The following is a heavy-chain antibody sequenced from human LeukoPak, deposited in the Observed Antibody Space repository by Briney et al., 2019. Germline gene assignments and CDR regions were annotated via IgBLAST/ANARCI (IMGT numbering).Heavy chain of an antibody. V-gene: IGHV5-51*01. Sequence: GESLKISCKGGGDNFNNYWIVWVRQMPGKGLEWMGVIYLDDSETKYSPSFQGQVTISADKSISTAYLQWSALRASDTAMYYCARQRFTMRAYAGNWFDPWGQGTLVTVSS. CDR2: IYLDDSET. J-gene: IGHJ5*02. CDR3: ARQRFTMRAYAGNWFDP. D-gene: IGHD3-10*01. CDR1: GDNFNNYW.